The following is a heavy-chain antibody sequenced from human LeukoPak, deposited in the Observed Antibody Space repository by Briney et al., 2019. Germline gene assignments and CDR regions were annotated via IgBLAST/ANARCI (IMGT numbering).Heavy chain of an antibody. CDR2: IIPILGIA. CDR3: AGPEGAEDAFDI. V-gene: IGHV1-69*02. CDR1: GYTFTSYY. J-gene: IGHJ3*02. Sequence: SVKVSCKASGYTFTSYYMHWVRQAPGQGLEWMGRIIPILGIANYAQKFQGRVTITADKSTSTAYMELSSLRSEDTAVYYCAGPEGAEDAFDIWGQGTMVTVSS.